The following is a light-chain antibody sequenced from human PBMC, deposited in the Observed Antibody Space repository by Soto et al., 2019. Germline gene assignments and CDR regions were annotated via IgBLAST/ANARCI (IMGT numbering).Light chain of an antibody. CDR1: SSDVGNYNF. CDR2: QVN. CDR3: SSYAGSNNFIV. Sequence: QSVLTQPPSASGSPGQSVTISCTGTSSDVGNYNFVSWFQSRPGEVPKLLIYQVNERPSGVPDRFSGSKFGNSASLTVSGLQAEDEADYYCSSYAGSNNFIVFGGGTKLTVL. J-gene: IGLJ3*02. V-gene: IGLV2-8*01.